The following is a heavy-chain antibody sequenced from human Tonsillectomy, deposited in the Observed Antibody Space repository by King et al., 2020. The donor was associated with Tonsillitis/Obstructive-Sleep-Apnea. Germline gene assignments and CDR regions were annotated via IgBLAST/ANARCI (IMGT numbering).Heavy chain of an antibody. Sequence: VQLVESGGGLVQPGGSLRLSCAASGFTFSSYAMSWVRQAPGKGLEWVSAISGSGGSTYYADSVKGRFTISRDNSKNTLYLQMNSLRAEDTAVYYCAKDLTPGIVGATLWEVPDAFDIWGQGTMVTVSS. CDR3: AKDLTPGIVGATLWEVPDAFDI. J-gene: IGHJ3*02. CDR1: GFTFSSYA. CDR2: ISGSGGST. D-gene: IGHD1-26*01. V-gene: IGHV3-23*04.